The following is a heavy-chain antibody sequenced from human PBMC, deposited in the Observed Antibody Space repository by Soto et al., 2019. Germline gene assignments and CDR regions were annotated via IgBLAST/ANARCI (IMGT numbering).Heavy chain of an antibody. CDR1: GFTFSSYA. J-gene: IGHJ6*02. CDR2: ISYDGSNK. CDR3: AREDRGKYGMDV. D-gene: IGHD2-15*01. V-gene: IGHV3-30-3*01. Sequence: PGGSLRLSCAASGFTFSSYAMHWVRQAPGKGLEWVAVISYDGSNKYYADSVKGRFTISRDNSKNTLYLQMNSLRAEDTAVYYCAREDRGKYGMDVWGQGTTVTVS.